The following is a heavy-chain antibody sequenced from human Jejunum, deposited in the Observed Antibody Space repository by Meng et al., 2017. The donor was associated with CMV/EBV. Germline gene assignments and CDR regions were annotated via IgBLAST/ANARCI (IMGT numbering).Heavy chain of an antibody. D-gene: IGHD2/OR15-2a*01. CDR3: VRHLLNRHTNIDY. J-gene: IGHJ4*02. CDR2: ITSDGNTK. CDR1: GFTIDIYE. Sequence: SGFTIDIYEMNWVRQAPGRGLEWVSLITSDGNTKYYADSVEGRFTISRDNAKNSLLLQMSNLRAEDTAVYYCVRHLLNRHTNIDYWGQGTLVTVSS. V-gene: IGHV3-48*03.